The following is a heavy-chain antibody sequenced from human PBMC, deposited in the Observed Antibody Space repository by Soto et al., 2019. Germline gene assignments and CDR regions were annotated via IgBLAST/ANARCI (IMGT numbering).Heavy chain of an antibody. Sequence: QVQLVQSGAEVKKPGSSVKVSCKASGDTFSSYAINWVRQAPGQGLEWMGGIIPMFGTANYAQKFKGRVXXXXXXXXXXXXXXXXXXXXXXXXXXXXXXVXPAHYXDSSGYYSPLDYWGQGTLVTVSS. V-gene: IGHV1-69*01. J-gene: IGHJ4*02. CDR2: IIPMFGTA. D-gene: IGHD3-22*01. CDR3: XXVXPAHYXDSSGYYSPLDY. CDR1: GDTFSSYA.